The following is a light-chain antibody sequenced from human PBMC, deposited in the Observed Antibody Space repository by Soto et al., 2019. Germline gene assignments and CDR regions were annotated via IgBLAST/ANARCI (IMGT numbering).Light chain of an antibody. V-gene: IGLV2-14*01. CDR1: SSDVGAYNY. CDR2: DVN. CDR3: SSYASSSAYG. Sequence: QSALTQPASVSGSPGQSITISCTGTSSDVGAYNYVSWYQQHPGKAPKLLIYDVNYRPSGVSNRLSGSKSGNTASLTISGLQAEDDADYYCSSYASSSAYGFGTGTKLTVL. J-gene: IGLJ1*01.